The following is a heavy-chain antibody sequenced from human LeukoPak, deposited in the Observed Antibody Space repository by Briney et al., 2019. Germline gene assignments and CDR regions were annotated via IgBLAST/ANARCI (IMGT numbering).Heavy chain of an antibody. V-gene: IGHV3-7*01. CDR1: GFTFSTYW. D-gene: IGHD1-14*01. CDR3: ARNVYRTFDS. CDR2: IKQDGSEK. J-gene: IGHJ4*02. Sequence: PGGSLRLSCAASGFTFSTYWMSWVRQAPGKGLEWVANIKQDGSEKYYVDSVKDRFTISGDNAKNSLYLQMNSLRVDDTAVYYCARNVYRTFDSWDQGTLVTVSS.